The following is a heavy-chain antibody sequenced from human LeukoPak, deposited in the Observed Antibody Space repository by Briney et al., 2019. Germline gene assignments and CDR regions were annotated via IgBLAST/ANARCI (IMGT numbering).Heavy chain of an antibody. D-gene: IGHD1-1*01. CDR1: GLSLGNAW. V-gene: IGHV3-15*01. CDR3: TTLGGDNWFDWYFDL. J-gene: IGHJ2*01. Sequence: PGGSLRLSCAASGLSLGNAWMSWVRQVPGKGLEWLGRIRAKVDGGTVDYAAPVKGRFTISRDESENTLYLHLTSLKIEDAAVNYCTTLGGDNWFDWYFDLWGRGTLVTVSS. CDR2: IRAKVDGGTV.